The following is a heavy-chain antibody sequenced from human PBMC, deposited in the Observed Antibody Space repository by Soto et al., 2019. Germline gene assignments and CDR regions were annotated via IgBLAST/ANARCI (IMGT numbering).Heavy chain of an antibody. CDR2: ISYDGSNK. D-gene: IGHD6-6*01. J-gene: IGHJ6*02. V-gene: IGHV3-30*18. CDR1: GFTFSSYG. Sequence: QEQLVESGGGVVQPGRSLRLSCAASGFTFSSYGMHWVRQAPGKGLEWVAVISYDGSNKYYADSVKGRFTISRDNSKNTLYLQMNSLRAEDTAVYYCAKDSYSSSYYYYGMDVWGQGTTVTVSS. CDR3: AKDSYSSSYYYYGMDV.